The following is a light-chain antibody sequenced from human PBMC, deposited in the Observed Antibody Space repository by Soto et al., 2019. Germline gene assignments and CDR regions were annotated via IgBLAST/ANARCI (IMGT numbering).Light chain of an antibody. CDR2: GIV. CDR3: QQHNKWPLT. Sequence: EIVMTQSPATVSVSPGERATLSCRASQSVNNYLAGYQQKPGQAPRLLVYGIVSRATGVPARFSGSGSGTEFTLTISSRQSEDSAVYYCQQHNKWPLTFGGGTRVEIK. J-gene: IGKJ4*01. V-gene: IGKV3-15*01. CDR1: QSVNNY.